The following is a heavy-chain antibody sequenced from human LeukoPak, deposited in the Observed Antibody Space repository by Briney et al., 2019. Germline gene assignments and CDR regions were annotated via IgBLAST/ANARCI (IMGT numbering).Heavy chain of an antibody. CDR1: GFTVSSNY. CDR3: ARGRPYFDY. V-gene: IGHV3-53*01. Sequence: GGSLRLSCAASGFTVSSNYMSCVRQAPGKGLEWVSVIYSGGNTYYADSVKGRFTISRDSSKNTPYLQMNNLRAEDTAVYYCARGRPYFDYWGQGTLVTVSS. CDR2: IYSGGNT. D-gene: IGHD2-21*01. J-gene: IGHJ4*02.